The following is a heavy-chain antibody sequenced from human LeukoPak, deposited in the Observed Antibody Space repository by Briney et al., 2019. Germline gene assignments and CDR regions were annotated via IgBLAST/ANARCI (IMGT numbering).Heavy chain of an antibody. V-gene: IGHV3-23*01. CDR2: ISGSGGST. D-gene: IGHD3-22*01. J-gene: IGHJ3*02. CDR1: GFTFSSYA. CDR3: AKPPYYYDSSGYYYIDAFDI. Sequence: GGSLRLSCAASGFTFSSYAMSWVRHAPGKGLEWVSAISGSGGSTYYADSVKGRFTISRDNSKNTLYLQMNSLRAEDTAVYYCAKPPYYYDSSGYYYIDAFDIWGQGTMVTVSS.